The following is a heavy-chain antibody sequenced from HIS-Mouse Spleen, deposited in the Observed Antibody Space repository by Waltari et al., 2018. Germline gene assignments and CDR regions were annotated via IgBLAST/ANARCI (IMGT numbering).Heavy chain of an antibody. J-gene: IGHJ2*01. CDR3: AREIPYSSSWYDWYFDL. CDR2: IYYSGST. V-gene: IGHV4-39*07. D-gene: IGHD6-13*01. CDR1: GGSISSSSYY. Sequence: QLQLQESGPGLVKPSETLSLTCTVSGGSISSSSYYWGWIRQPPGKGLEWMGSIYYSGSTYYNPSLKSRVTISVDTSKNQFSLKLSSVTAADTAVYYCAREIPYSSSWYDWYFDLWGRGTLVTVYS.